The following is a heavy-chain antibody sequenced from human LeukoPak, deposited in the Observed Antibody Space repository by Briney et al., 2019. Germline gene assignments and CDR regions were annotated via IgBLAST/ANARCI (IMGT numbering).Heavy chain of an antibody. J-gene: IGHJ3*02. CDR2: IYPGDSDT. CDR3: ARRSVQLVDAFDI. CDR1: GYNFTIYW. Sequence: GESLKISCKGSGYNFTIYWIGWVRQMPGKGLEWMGVIYPGDSDTRYSPSFQGQVTISADKSISTAYLQWSSLKASDTAMYYCARRSVQLVDAFDIWGQGTMVTVSS. D-gene: IGHD6-13*01. V-gene: IGHV5-51*01.